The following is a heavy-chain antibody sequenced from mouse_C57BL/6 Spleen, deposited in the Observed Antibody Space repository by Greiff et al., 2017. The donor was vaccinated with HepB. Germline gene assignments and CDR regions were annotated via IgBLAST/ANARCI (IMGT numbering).Heavy chain of an antibody. CDR2: IYPGDGDT. CDR1: GYAFSSSW. Sequence: VQLQQSGPELVKPGASVKISCKASGYAFSSSWMNWVKQRPGKGLEWIGRIYPGDGDTNYNGKFKGKAKLTADKSSSTAYMQLSSLTSEDSAVYFCASYGSSAAMDYWGQGTSVTVSS. J-gene: IGHJ4*01. CDR3: ASYGSSAAMDY. V-gene: IGHV1-82*01. D-gene: IGHD1-1*01.